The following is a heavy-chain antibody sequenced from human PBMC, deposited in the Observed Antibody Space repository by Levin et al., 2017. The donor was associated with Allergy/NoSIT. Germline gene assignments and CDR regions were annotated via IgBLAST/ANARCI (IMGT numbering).Heavy chain of an antibody. Sequence: GESLKISCGASGFTFSGYGMHWVRQAPGKGLEWVAVISDDGSSQYYADSVKGRFTISRDTSKNTLYLQMTSLRPEDTAVYYCARVGWAVAGSYYYFYMDVWGNGTTVSVSS. CDR2: ISDDGSSQ. D-gene: IGHD6-19*01. CDR3: ARVGWAVAGSYYYFYMDV. V-gene: IGHV3-30*03. CDR1: GFTFSGYG. J-gene: IGHJ6*03.